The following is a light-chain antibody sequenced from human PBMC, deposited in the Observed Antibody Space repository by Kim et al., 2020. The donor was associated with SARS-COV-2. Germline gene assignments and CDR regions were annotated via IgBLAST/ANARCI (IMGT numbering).Light chain of an antibody. CDR2: DAS. CDR1: EDINSA. Sequence: ASIGDRVTVTCRASEDINSALAWYQQRPGRSPTFLIYDASTLQGGVPSRVSGRGSGTHFTLTIDNLQPEDFGTYFCQQFHNYPITFGQGTRLEIK. J-gene: IGKJ5*01. V-gene: IGKV1D-13*01. CDR3: QQFHNYPIT.